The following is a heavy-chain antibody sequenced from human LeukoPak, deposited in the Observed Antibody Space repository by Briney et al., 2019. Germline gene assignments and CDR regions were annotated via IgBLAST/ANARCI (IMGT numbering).Heavy chain of an antibody. CDR2: IYPGDSDT. D-gene: IGHD2-2*02. J-gene: IGHJ4*02. CDR1: GYSFTSYW. V-gene: IGHV5-51*01. CDR3: ARRVGYCSSTSCYTDYYFDY. Sequence: GESLKISCKGSGYSFTSYWIGWVRQMPGKGLEWMGIIYPGDSDTRYSPSFQGQVSISADKSISTAYLQWSSLKASDTAMYYCARRVGYCSSTSCYTDYYFDYWGQGTLVTVSS.